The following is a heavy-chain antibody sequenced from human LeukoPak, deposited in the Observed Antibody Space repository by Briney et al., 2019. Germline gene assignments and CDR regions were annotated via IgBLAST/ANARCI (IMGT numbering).Heavy chain of an antibody. CDR1: GGSISSSSYY. CDR2: IYYSGST. D-gene: IGHD3-9*01. J-gene: IGHJ4*02. Sequence: SETLSLTCTVSGGSISSSSYYWGWIRQPPGKGLEWIGSIYYSGSTYYNPSLKSRVTISVDTSKNQFSLKLSSVTAADTAVYYCARQDYGILTGYYLYYFDYWGQGTLVTVSS. V-gene: IGHV4-39*01. CDR3: ARQDYGILTGYYLYYFDY.